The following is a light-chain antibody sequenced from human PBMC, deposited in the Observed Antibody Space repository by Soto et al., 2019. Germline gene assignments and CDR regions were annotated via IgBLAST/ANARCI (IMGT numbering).Light chain of an antibody. J-gene: IGKJ1*01. CDR1: QSVSSK. Sequence: EIGLTQALSTLSGSPRQRATLSCMASQSVSSKLAWYQQKPGQAPRLLIYDASIRATGIPDRFSGSGSGTEFTLTITSLQSEDFAVYYCQRYSDWPPWTFGQGSKV. V-gene: IGKV3-15*01. CDR2: DAS. CDR3: QRYSDWPPWT.